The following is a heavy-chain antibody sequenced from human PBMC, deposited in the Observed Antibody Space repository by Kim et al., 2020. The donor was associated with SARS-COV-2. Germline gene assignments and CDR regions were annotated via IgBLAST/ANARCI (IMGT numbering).Heavy chain of an antibody. CDR1: GFTFSSYS. CDR3: ARDRITMVRGVIHFDY. CDR2: ISSSSSYI. Sequence: GGSLRLSCAASGFTFSSYSMNWVRQAPGKGLEWVSSISSSSSYIYYADSVKGRFTISRDNAKNSLYLQMNSLRAEDTAVYYCARDRITMVRGVIHFDYWGQGTLVTVSS. J-gene: IGHJ4*02. V-gene: IGHV3-21*04. D-gene: IGHD3-10*01.